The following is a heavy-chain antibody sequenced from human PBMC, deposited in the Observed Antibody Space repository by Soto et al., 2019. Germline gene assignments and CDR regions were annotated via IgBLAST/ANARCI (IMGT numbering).Heavy chain of an antibody. D-gene: IGHD5-18*01. CDR1: GGIFTNNA. Sequence: QVQVVQSGAEVKKPGSSVKVSCKVSGGIFTNNAISWVLQAPGQGLEGLGGVIPLFDTAYYAQIFRGRLKISADGATTTAYMELSGLTSADTAVYFCATGGHNDGYNFYHGMDVWGQGTTVTVS. V-gene: IGHV1-69*01. CDR2: VIPLFDTA. J-gene: IGHJ6*02. CDR3: ATGGHNDGYNFYHGMDV.